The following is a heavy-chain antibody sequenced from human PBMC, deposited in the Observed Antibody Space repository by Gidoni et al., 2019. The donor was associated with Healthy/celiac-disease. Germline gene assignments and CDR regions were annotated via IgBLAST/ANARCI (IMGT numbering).Heavy chain of an antibody. V-gene: IGHV3-33*01. CDR2: IWYDGSNK. Sequence: QVQLVESGGGVVQPGRSLRLSCAASGFTFSSYGMHWVRQAPGKGLEWVAVIWYDGSNKYYADSVKGRFTISRDNSKNTLYLQMNSLRAEDTAVYYCARGDVVGATADYWGQGTLVTVSS. CDR3: ARGDVVGATADY. J-gene: IGHJ4*02. D-gene: IGHD1-26*01. CDR1: GFTFSSYG.